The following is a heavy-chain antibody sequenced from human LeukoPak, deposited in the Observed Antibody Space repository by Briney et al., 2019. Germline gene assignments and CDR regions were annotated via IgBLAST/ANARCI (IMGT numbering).Heavy chain of an antibody. CDR3: ARGHDSSGYYSP. D-gene: IGHD3-22*01. CDR1: GGSISSSSYY. V-gene: IGHV4-39*07. CDR2: IYYSGST. Sequence: SETLSLTCTVSGGSISSSSYYWGWIRQPPGKGLEWIGSIYYSGSTHYNPSLKSRVTISVDTSKNQFSLKLSSVTAADTAVYYCARGHDSSGYYSPWGQGTLVTVSS. J-gene: IGHJ5*02.